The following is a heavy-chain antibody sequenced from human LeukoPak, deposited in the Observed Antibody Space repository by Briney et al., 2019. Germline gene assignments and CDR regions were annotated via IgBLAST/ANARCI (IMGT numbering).Heavy chain of an antibody. Sequence: SQTLSLTCAISGDSVSNNNAAWNWIRQSPSRGLEWLVRTYYRSKWYTDSAVSVNSRITINPDTSKNQFSLQLTSVTPEDSAVYYCARGNSGVAVARFDYWGQGTLVTVSS. D-gene: IGHD6-19*01. CDR2: TYYRSKWYT. CDR1: GDSVSNNNAA. V-gene: IGHV6-1*01. CDR3: ARGNSGVAVARFDY. J-gene: IGHJ4*02.